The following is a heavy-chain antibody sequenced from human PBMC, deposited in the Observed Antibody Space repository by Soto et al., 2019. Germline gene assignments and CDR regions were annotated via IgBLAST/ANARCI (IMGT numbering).Heavy chain of an antibody. Sequence: QLQLQESGPGLVKPSETLSLTCTVSGGSISSSSYYWGWIRQPPGKGLEWIGSIYYSGSTYYNPSLKSRVTISVDTSKNQFSLKLSSVTAADTAVYYCARTPHDILTGYNYYMDVWGKGTTVTVSS. D-gene: IGHD3-9*01. CDR2: IYYSGST. J-gene: IGHJ6*03. V-gene: IGHV4-39*01. CDR1: GGSISSSSYY. CDR3: ARTPHDILTGYNYYMDV.